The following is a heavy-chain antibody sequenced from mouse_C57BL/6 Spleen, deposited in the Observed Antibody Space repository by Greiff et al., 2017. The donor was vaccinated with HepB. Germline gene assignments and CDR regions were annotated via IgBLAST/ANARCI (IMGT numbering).Heavy chain of an antibody. CDR1: GYTFTSYW. D-gene: IGHD2-5*01. CDR2: IDPSDSYT. J-gene: IGHJ4*01. V-gene: IGHV1-69*01. Sequence: VQLQQSGAELVMPGASVKLSCKASGYTFTSYWMHWVKQRPGQGLEWIGEIDPSDSYTNYNQKFKGKSTLTVDKSSSTAYMQLSSLTSEDSAVYYCASYSNYGYYAMDYWGQGTSVTVSS. CDR3: ASYSNYGYYAMDY.